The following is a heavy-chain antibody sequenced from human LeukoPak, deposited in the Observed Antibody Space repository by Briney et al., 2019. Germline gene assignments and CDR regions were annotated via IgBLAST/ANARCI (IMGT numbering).Heavy chain of an antibody. Sequence: SETLSLTCTVSGGSISSSSYYWGWIRQPPGKGLEWIGSIYYSGSTYYNPSLKSRVTISVDTSKNQFSLKLSSVTAADTAVYYCATMVVAAFDDYWGQGTLVTVSS. CDR2: IYYSGST. CDR1: GGSISSSSYY. J-gene: IGHJ4*02. CDR3: ATMVVAAFDDY. V-gene: IGHV4-39*01. D-gene: IGHD2-15*01.